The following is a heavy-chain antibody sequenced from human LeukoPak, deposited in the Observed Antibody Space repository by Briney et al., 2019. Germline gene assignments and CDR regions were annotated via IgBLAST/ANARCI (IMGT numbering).Heavy chain of an antibody. Sequence: SVKVSCKASGGTFSSYAISWVRQAPGQGLEWMGRIIPIFGIANYAQKFQGRVTITADKSTSTAYMELSSLRSEDTAVYYCARDRLYYDFWSGPNWFDPWGQGTLVTVSS. CDR2: IIPIFGIA. CDR1: GGTFSSYA. D-gene: IGHD3-3*01. V-gene: IGHV1-69*04. J-gene: IGHJ5*02. CDR3: ARDRLYYDFWSGPNWFDP.